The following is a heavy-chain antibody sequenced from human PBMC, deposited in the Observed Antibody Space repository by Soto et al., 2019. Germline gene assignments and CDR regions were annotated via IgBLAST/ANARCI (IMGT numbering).Heavy chain of an antibody. Sequence: QVQLQESGPGLVKPSETLSLTCAVSGDSISSYYCMWIRQPPGKGLESIGYLYYGWSANYNPSLKRRVLLSVDTSTNQCSMTLCSMTAADAAVYYCALRSMAVVPEYWGQGTLVTVSS. CDR2: LYYGWSA. V-gene: IGHV4-59*01. CDR1: GDSISSYY. CDR3: ALRSMAVVPEY. J-gene: IGHJ4*02. D-gene: IGHD3-22*01.